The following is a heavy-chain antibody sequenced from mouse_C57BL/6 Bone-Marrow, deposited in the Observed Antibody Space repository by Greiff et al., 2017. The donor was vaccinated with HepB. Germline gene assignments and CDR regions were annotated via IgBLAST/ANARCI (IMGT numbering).Heavy chain of an antibody. CDR3: ARSAGSYAMDY. D-gene: IGHD6-1*01. V-gene: IGHV1-80*01. Sequence: VKLVESGAELVKPGASVKISCKASGYAFSSYWMNWVKQRHGKGLEWIGQIYPGDGDTNYKGKFKGKATLTADKSSITAYMQLSSLTSDDSAVYFCARSAGSYAMDYWGQGTSVTVSS. J-gene: IGHJ4*01. CDR1: GYAFSSYW. CDR2: IYPGDGDT.